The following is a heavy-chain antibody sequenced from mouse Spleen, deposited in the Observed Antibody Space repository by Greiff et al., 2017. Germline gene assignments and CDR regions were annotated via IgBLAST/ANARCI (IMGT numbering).Heavy chain of an antibody. D-gene: IGHD4-1*02. V-gene: IGHV5-9*03. CDR2: ISSGGGNT. CDR3: ARSSQLGRAWFAY. CDR1: GFTFSSYA. J-gene: IGHJ3*01. Sequence: DVMLVESGGGLVKPGGSLKLSCAASGFTFSSYAMSWVRQTPEKRLEWVATISSGGGNTYYPDSVKGRFTISRDNAKNTLYLQMSSLKSEDTAMYYCARSSQLGRAWFAYWGQGTLVTVSA.